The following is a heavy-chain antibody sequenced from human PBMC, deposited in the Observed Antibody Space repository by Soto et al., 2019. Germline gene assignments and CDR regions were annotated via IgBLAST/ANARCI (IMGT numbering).Heavy chain of an antibody. CDR1: GFTFSSYG. CDR2: IWYDGSNK. D-gene: IGHD3-9*01. V-gene: IGHV3-33*01. CDR3: ARGASNFDWLLSTAFDI. Sequence: GGSLRLSCAASGFTFSSYGMHWVRQAPGKGLEWVAVIWYDGSNKYYADSVKGRFTISRDNSKNTLYLQMNSLGAEDTAVYYCARGASNFDWLLSTAFDIWGQGTMVTVSS. J-gene: IGHJ3*02.